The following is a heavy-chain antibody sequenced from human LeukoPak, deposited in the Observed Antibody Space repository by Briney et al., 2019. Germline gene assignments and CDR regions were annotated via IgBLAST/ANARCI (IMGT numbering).Heavy chain of an antibody. Sequence: QPGGSLRLSCAASGFTFSSYGMHCVRQAPGKGLEWVAVIWYDGSNKYYADSVKGRFTISRDNSKNTLYLQMSSLRAEDTAVYYCARDVTRLNDGPVNYWGQGTLVTVSS. J-gene: IGHJ4*02. D-gene: IGHD1-1*01. CDR1: GFTFSSYG. CDR3: ARDVTRLNDGPVNY. V-gene: IGHV3-33*01. CDR2: IWYDGSNK.